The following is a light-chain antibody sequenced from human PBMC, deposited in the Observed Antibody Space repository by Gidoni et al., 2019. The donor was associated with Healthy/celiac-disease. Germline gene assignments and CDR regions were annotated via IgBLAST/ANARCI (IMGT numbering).Light chain of an antibody. CDR1: SSNNGSNY. CDR2: RNN. V-gene: IGLV1-47*01. J-gene: IGLJ2*01. CDR3: AAWDDSLSGRGV. Sequence: QSSLPHPSLPFLHTGHVVNISCSGSSSNNGSNYVYWYQQLPGTAPKLLIYRNNQRPSGVPDRFSGSKSGTSAALAISGLRSEDEADYYCAAWDDSLSGRGVFGGGTKLTVL.